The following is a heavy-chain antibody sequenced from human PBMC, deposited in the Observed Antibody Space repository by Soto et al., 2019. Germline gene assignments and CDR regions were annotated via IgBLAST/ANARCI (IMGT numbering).Heavy chain of an antibody. V-gene: IGHV3-33*01. J-gene: IGHJ5*01. CDR1: GFMFGTSG. CDR3: ARDASGTTSFLAS. D-gene: IGHD1-1*01. Sequence: PGGSLRLSCEASGFMFGTSGMHWVRQAPGKGLEWVSGIWLDGSERYYSDSVKGRFTISRDNSKNTLFLQMNSLRVEDTVVYFCARDASGTTSFLASWGQGTLATVSS. CDR2: IWLDGSER.